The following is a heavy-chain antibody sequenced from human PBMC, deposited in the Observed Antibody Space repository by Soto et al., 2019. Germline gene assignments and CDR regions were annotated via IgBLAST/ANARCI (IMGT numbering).Heavy chain of an antibody. D-gene: IGHD3-22*01. V-gene: IGHV1-69*19. CDR1: GGTFSSYA. CDR2: IIPICGTA. J-gene: IGHJ6*02. CDR3: ASYGYESSGYDRGKYYYYYGMDG. Sequence: QVQLVQSGAEVKKPGSSVKVSCKASGGTFSSYAISWVRQDPGQGLEWMGGIIPICGTANYAQKCQGRVMITADESTCTADMELSILRSEDTAVYYCASYGYESSGYDRGKYYYYYGMDGWGHGTTVTVSS.